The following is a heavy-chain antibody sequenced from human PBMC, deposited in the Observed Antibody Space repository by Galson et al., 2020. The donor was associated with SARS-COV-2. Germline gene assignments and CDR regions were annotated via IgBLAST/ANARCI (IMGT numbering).Heavy chain of an antibody. Sequence: GGSLRLSCAASGFTFSSYSMNWVRQAPGKGLEWVSSISSSSSYIYYADSVKGRFTISRDNAKNSLYLQMNSLRAEDTAVYYCARSESLTVTRTYRVDYYYYGMDVWGQGTTVTVSS. D-gene: IGHD4-17*01. V-gene: IGHV3-21*01. J-gene: IGHJ6*02. CDR3: ARSESLTVTRTYRVDYYYYGMDV. CDR2: ISSSSSYI. CDR1: GFTFSSYS.